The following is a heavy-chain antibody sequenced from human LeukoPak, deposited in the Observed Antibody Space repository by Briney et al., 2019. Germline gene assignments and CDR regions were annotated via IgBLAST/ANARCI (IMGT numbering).Heavy chain of an antibody. CDR2: IYSSGST. D-gene: IGHD5-24*01. CDR1: GYSISSGYY. V-gene: IGHV4-38-2*02. CDR3: ARVVEMATIGAFDI. Sequence: SETLSLTCTVSGYSISSGYYWGWIRQSPGKGLEWIGSIYSSGSTYYSPSLKSRVTITVDTSKNQFSLRLSSVTAADTAVYYCARVVEMATIGAFDIWGQGTMVTVSS. J-gene: IGHJ3*02.